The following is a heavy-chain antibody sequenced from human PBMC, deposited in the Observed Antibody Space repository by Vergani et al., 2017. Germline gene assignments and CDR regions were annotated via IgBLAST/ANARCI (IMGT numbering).Heavy chain of an antibody. J-gene: IGHJ5*02. Sequence: QVQLVQSGAEVKKPGASVKVSCKASGYTFTSYGISWVRLAPGQGLEWMGRIVPIFEKINYAPKFQGRVTITADESTNIAYMELTSLTSDDTAIYYCARSIGYCAGATCRAYYFDHWGQGTRVTVSS. CDR2: IVPIFEKI. D-gene: IGHD2-21*01. V-gene: IGHV1-69*18. CDR3: ARSIGYCAGATCRAYYFDH. CDR1: GYTFTSYG.